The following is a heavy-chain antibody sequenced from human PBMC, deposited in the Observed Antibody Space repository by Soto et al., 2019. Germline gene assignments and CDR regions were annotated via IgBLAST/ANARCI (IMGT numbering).Heavy chain of an antibody. CDR2: ISAYNGNT. CDR1: GYTFTSYG. D-gene: IGHD1-26*01. Sequence: ASAKVSCKASGYTFTSYGISWVRQAPGQGLEWMGWISAYNGNTNYAQKHQGRVTMTTDTSTSTAYMELRSLRSDDTAVYYCARGRIVGAKIGFDYWGQGTLVTVSS. V-gene: IGHV1-18*01. CDR3: ARGRIVGAKIGFDY. J-gene: IGHJ4*02.